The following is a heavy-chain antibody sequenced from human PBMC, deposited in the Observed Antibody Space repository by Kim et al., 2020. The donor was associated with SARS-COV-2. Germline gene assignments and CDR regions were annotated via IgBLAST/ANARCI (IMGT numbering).Heavy chain of an antibody. Sequence: ASVKVSCKASGYTFTSYDINWVRQATGQGLEWMGWMNPNSGNTGYAQKFQGRVTMTRNTSISTAYMELSSLRSEDTAVYYCARGPGTYCSSTSCYKHYYYYMDVWGKGTTVTVSS. J-gene: IGHJ6*03. D-gene: IGHD2-2*02. V-gene: IGHV1-8*01. CDR2: MNPNSGNT. CDR3: ARGPGTYCSSTSCYKHYYYYMDV. CDR1: GYTFTSYD.